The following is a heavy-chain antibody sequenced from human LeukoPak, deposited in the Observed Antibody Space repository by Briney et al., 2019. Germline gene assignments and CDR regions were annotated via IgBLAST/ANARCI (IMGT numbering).Heavy chain of an antibody. J-gene: IGHJ4*02. V-gene: IGHV4-39*07. Sequence: PSEALSLTCTVSGGSISSSSYYWGWIRQPPGKGLEWIGSIYYSGSTYYNPSLKSRVTISVDTSKNQFSLKLSSVTAADTAVYYCARTTRYCSSTSCYGFDYWGQGTLVTVSS. D-gene: IGHD2-2*01. CDR2: IYYSGST. CDR1: GGSISSSSYY. CDR3: ARTTRYCSSTSCYGFDY.